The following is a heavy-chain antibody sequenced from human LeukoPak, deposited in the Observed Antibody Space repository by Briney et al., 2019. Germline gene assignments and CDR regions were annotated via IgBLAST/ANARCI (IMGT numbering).Heavy chain of an antibody. CDR1: GYTFTGYY. CDR3: ARAPGHASGAYYKDY. V-gene: IGHV1-2*02. D-gene: IGHD3-10*01. Sequence: ASVKLSCKASGYTFTGYYMHWVRQAPGQGLEWMGWISPSSGGTNYAQQFQGRVTMTSDTSISTAYMDLIRLTSDDTAVYYCARAPGHASGAYYKDYWGQGT. J-gene: IGHJ4*02. CDR2: ISPSSGGT.